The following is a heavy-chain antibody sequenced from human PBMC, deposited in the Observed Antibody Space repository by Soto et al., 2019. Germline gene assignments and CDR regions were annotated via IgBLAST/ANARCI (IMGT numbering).Heavy chain of an antibody. V-gene: IGHV1-69*02. Sequence: QVQLVQSGAEVKKPGSSVKVSCKASGGTFSSYTISWVRQAPGQGLGWMGRIIPILGIANYAQKFQGRVTITADKSTSTAYMELSSLRSEDTAVYYCAVDTAMVSDYYYYGMDVWGQGTTVTVSS. CDR3: AVDTAMVSDYYYYGMDV. CDR2: IIPILGIA. J-gene: IGHJ6*02. CDR1: GGTFSSYT. D-gene: IGHD5-18*01.